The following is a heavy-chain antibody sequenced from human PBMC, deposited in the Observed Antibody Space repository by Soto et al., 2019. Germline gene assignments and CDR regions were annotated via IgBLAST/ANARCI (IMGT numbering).Heavy chain of an antibody. D-gene: IGHD5-12*01. J-gene: IGHJ4*02. CDR3: ARGGHVDIVATIGGYFDY. CDR1: GYTFTGYY. CDR2: INPNSGGT. Sequence: ASVKVSCKASGYTFTGYYMHWVRQAPGQGLEWMGWINPNSGGTNYAQKFQGWVTMTRDTSISTAYMELSRLRSDDTAVYYCARGGHVDIVATIGGYFDYWGQGTLVTVS. V-gene: IGHV1-2*04.